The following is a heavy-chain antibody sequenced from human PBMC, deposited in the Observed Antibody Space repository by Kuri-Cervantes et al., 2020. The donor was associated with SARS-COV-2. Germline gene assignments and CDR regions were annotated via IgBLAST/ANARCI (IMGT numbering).Heavy chain of an antibody. V-gene: IGHV4-38-2*02. J-gene: IGHJ4*02. D-gene: IGHD1-1*01. Sequence: SETLSLTCSVSGYSISSGYFWGWIRQPPGKGLEWIGSTYHSDSVFYNPSLKSRVTISVDTSKNQFSLKLSSVTAADTAVYYCARLLDIGGGDYWGQGTLVTVSS. CDR1: GYSISSGYF. CDR2: TYHSDSV. CDR3: ARLLDIGGGDY.